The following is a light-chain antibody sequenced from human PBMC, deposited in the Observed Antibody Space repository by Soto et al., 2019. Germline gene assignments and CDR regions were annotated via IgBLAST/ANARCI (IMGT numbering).Light chain of an antibody. Sequence: QSVLAQPPSASGSPGQSVTISCTGAGTDVGQYNYVSWYQQHPGKAPKLLIHHVSRRPSGVPARFSGSKSGSTASLTVSGLQAEDEADYYCSSYAGSNNLVFGGGTKVTVL. V-gene: IGLV2-8*01. J-gene: IGLJ2*01. CDR2: HVS. CDR3: SSYAGSNNLV. CDR1: GTDVGQYNY.